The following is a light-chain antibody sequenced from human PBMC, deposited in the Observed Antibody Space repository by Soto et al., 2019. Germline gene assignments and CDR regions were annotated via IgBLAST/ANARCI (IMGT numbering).Light chain of an antibody. Sequence: QSVLTQPPSAAGSVGQSVTISCTGTSSDVGAYNYVSWYQQHPGKAPKIMIYEVSKRPSGVPARFSGSKSGYTASLTVSGLQAEDEADYYCSSHAGNNNYVFGTGTKVTVL. J-gene: IGLJ1*01. V-gene: IGLV2-8*01. CDR2: EVS. CDR3: SSHAGNNNYV. CDR1: SSDVGAYNY.